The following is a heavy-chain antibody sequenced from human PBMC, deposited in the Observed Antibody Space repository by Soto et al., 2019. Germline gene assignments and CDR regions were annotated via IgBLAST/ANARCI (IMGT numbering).Heavy chain of an antibody. J-gene: IGHJ6*03. D-gene: IGHD3-3*01. CDR1: GYTFTSYD. CDR2: MNTNSGNT. CDR3: ARGLRTPYDFWSGYHKYYYYYYYMDV. V-gene: IGHV1-8*01. Sequence: ASVKVSCKASGYTFTSYDINWVRQATGQGLEWMGWMNTNSGNTGYAQKFQGRVTMTRNTSISTAYMELSSLRSEDTAVYYCARGLRTPYDFWSGYHKYYYYYYYMDVWGKGTTVTVSS.